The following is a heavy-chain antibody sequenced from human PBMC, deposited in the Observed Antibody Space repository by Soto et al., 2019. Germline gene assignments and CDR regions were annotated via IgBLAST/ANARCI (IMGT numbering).Heavy chain of an antibody. CDR3: VMVDNYVTPTPQDV. CDR1: GYIFANYG. Sequence: QVRLVQSGDEVKKPGASVKVSCKASGYIFANYGIAWVRQAPRQGLEWMGWISPYTGNTHSASKVQGRLTMTTDTSTSTAYMDLGSLTSDDTAVYYCVMVDNYVTPTPQDVWGQGTTVTVSS. CDR2: ISPYTGNT. V-gene: IGHV1-18*01. J-gene: IGHJ6*02. D-gene: IGHD3-16*01.